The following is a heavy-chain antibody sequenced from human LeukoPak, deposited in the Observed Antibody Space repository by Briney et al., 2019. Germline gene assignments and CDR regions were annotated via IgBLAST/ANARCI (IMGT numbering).Heavy chain of an antibody. CDR1: GFTFSSYN. Sequence: GGSLRLSCAASGFTFSSYNMNWVRHAPGKGLEWVSSISSSSSYMYYADSVKGRFTISRYNAKNSLYLQMSSLRAEDTAVYYCARDPSGGDYWGRGTLVTVSS. V-gene: IGHV3-21*01. D-gene: IGHD3-10*01. J-gene: IGHJ4*02. CDR2: ISSSSSYM. CDR3: ARDPSGGDY.